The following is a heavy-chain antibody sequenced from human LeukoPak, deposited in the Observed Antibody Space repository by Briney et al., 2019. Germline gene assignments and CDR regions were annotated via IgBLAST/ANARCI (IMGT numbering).Heavy chain of an antibody. V-gene: IGHV4-4*07. D-gene: IGHD5-18*01. CDR3: ARASIQLWLGNAFDI. CDR1: GGSISSYY. CDR2: IYTSGST. Sequence: KTSETLSLTCTVSGGSISSYYWSWIRQPAGKGLEWIGRIYTSGSTNYNPSLKSRVTMSVDTSKNQFFLKLSSVTAADTAVYYCARASIQLWLGNAFDIWGQGTMVTVSS. J-gene: IGHJ3*02.